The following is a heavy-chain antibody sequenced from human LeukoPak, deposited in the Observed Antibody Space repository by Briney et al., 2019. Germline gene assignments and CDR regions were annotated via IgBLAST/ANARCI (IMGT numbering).Heavy chain of an antibody. CDR1: GFTFSSSA. D-gene: IGHD2-2*03. Sequence: PGGSLRLSCAASGFTFSSSAMSWVRQAPGKGLEWVSSMSVRGTYIYYAASIKGRFTISRDDARNSLYLQMNSLRADDTAVYYCVKDFAFGYCNATTCRYPFDSWGKGTPVTVSS. CDR3: VKDFAFGYCNATTCRYPFDS. CDR2: MSVRGTYI. V-gene: IGHV3-21*01. J-gene: IGHJ4*02.